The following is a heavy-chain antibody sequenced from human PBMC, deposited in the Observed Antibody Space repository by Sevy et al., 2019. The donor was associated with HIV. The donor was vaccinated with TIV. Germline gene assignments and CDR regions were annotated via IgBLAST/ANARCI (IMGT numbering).Heavy chain of an antibody. D-gene: IGHD3-10*02. Sequence: GGSLRLSCAASGFAFSTYSMNWVRQAPGKGLEWVSSISGSGSYKYYADSVQGRVAISRDNAKSSLYLQMNSLRAEDTAVYYCVREAANVRYFDYWGQGTLVTVSS. V-gene: IGHV3-21*01. CDR3: VREAANVRYFDY. CDR1: GFAFSTYS. CDR2: ISGSGSYK. J-gene: IGHJ4*02.